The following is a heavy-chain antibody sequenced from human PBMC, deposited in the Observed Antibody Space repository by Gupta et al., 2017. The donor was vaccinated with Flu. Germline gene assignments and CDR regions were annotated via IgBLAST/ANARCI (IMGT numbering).Heavy chain of an antibody. V-gene: IGHV3-23*01. Sequence: EVQLLESGGGLVQPGGSLRLSCAASGFTFSRFAMNWVRQAPGKGLEFVSLISGSGANTDYEDSVKGRFIISRDNSKNMLYLVMNTVRAGDSAIYYCATQVPAAEDFDSWGQGTLVTVSP. CDR3: ATQVPAAEDFDS. CDR2: ISGSGANT. CDR1: GFTFSRFA. J-gene: IGHJ5*01. D-gene: IGHD2-2*01.